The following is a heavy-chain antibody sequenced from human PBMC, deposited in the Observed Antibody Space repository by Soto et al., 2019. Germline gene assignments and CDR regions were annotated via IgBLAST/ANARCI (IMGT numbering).Heavy chain of an antibody. Sequence: QVQLVESGGGVVQPGRSLRLSCAASGFTFSSYGMHWVRQAPGKGLEWVAVISYDGSNKYYADSVKGRFTISRDNSKNTLYRQMNSLRAGDTAVYDWAKGLGDYVNWGQGTLVTVSS. CDR2: ISYDGSNK. V-gene: IGHV3-30*18. CDR1: GFTFSSYG. CDR3: AKGLGDYVN. J-gene: IGHJ4*02. D-gene: IGHD4-17*01.